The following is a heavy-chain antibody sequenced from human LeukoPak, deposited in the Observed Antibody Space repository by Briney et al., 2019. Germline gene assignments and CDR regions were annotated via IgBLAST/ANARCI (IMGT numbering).Heavy chain of an antibody. CDR3: ARHPFSSPFDY. CDR1: GGSVSSDY. J-gene: IGHJ4*02. V-gene: IGHV4-59*08. CDR2: IYHTGNS. Sequence: SEPLSLPFTVSGGSVSSDYWSWIRPPPGKGLEWIGYIYHTGNSDYNPSLKSRATISLDTSKNQFSLKLTSVTAADTAVYFCARHPFSSPFDYWGQGTLVTVSS.